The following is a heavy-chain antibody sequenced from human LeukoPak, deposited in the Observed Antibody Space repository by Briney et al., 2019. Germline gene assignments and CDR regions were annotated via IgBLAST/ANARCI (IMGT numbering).Heavy chain of an antibody. CDR3: ARDSFDYGGNILFDY. CDR1: GGSISSGSYY. CDR2: IYTSGST. Sequence: SETLSLTCTVSGGSISSGSYYWSWIRQPAGKGLEWIGRIYTSGSTDYNPSLKSRVTISVDTSKNQFSLKLSSVTAADTAVYYCARDSFDYGGNILFDYWGQGTLVTVSS. V-gene: IGHV4-61*02. J-gene: IGHJ4*02. D-gene: IGHD4-23*01.